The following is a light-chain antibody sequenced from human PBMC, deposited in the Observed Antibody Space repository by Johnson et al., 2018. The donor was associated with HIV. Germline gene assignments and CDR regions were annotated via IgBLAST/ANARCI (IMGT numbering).Light chain of an antibody. V-gene: IGLV1-51*02. CDR3: GTWDSGLGAVYV. CDR1: SSNIGNNY. CDR2: ENN. Sequence: QLVLTQPPSVSAAPGQKVTISCSGSSSNIGNNYVSWYQHLPGTAPKLLIYENNERPSGIPDRISGAKSGTSATLGITGLLTGDEADYYCGTWDSGLGAVYVFGPGTKVTVL. J-gene: IGLJ1*01.